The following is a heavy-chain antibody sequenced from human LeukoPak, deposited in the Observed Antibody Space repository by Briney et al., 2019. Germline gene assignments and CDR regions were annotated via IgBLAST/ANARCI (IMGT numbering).Heavy chain of an antibody. D-gene: IGHD6-13*01. V-gene: IGHV3-72*01. J-gene: IGHJ4*02. CDR3: ARLAAAGPDY. CDR1: GFTISDHH. Sequence: GGSLRLSCAASGFTISDHHMDWVRQAPGKGLEWVGRSKNKANSYTTEYAASVKGRFTISRDESTNSLYLQINSLKTEDTAVYHCARLAAAGPDYWGQGTLVTVSS. CDR2: SKNKANSYTT.